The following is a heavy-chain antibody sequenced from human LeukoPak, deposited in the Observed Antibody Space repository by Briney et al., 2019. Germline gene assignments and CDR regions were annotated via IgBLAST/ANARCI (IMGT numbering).Heavy chain of an antibody. V-gene: IGHV3-23*01. D-gene: IGHD3-10*01. Sequence: PGGSLRLSCAASGFTFSSYAMTWVRQAPGKGLEWASAISGGGDSTYYADSVEGRFTISRDNSKNMLYLQMHSLRAEDTAVYYCALANSGSYPDWGQGTLVTVSS. J-gene: IGHJ4*02. CDR2: ISGGGDST. CDR1: GFTFSSYA. CDR3: ALANSGSYPD.